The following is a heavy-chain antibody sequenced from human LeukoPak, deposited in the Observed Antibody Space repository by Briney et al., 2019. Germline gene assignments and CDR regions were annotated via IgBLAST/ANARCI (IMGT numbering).Heavy chain of an antibody. CDR3: ARVDTVMAYYFDL. Sequence: PGGSLRLSCAASGFTVSTNCMTWVRQGPGKGLEWVSTIYSGGTTYYADSVMGRFTISRHNSRNTLYLQMNSLRAEDTAVYYCARVDTVMAYYFDLWGQGTLVTVSS. CDR1: GFTVSTNC. CDR2: IYSGGTT. V-gene: IGHV3-53*04. J-gene: IGHJ4*02. D-gene: IGHD5-18*01.